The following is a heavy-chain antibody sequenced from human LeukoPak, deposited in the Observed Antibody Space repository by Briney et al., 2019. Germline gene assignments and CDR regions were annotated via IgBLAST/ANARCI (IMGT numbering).Heavy chain of an antibody. J-gene: IGHJ4*02. Sequence: SETLSLTCTVSGYSISSGYYWGWIRQPPGKGLEWIGSIYHSGSTYYNPSLKSRVTISVDTSKNQFSLKLSSVTAADTAVYYCASRGLSGPTAMGTEHDYWGQGTLVTVSS. CDR2: IYHSGST. D-gene: IGHD5-18*01. CDR3: ASRGLSGPTAMGTEHDY. V-gene: IGHV4-38-2*02. CDR1: GYSISSGYY.